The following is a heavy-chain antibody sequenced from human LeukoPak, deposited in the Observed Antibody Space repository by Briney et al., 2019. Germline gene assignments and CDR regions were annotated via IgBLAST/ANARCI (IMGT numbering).Heavy chain of an antibody. J-gene: IGHJ4*02. CDR3: ARDLRYCSSTSCYDPNFGY. CDR1: GFTFSNYW. D-gene: IGHD2-2*01. Sequence: PGGSLRLSCAASGFTFSNYWMHWVRQAPGKGLVWVSRINTDGSSTSYADSVKGRFTISRDNAKNTLYLQMNSLRAEDTAVYYCARDLRYCSSTSCYDPNFGYWGQGTLVTVSS. V-gene: IGHV3-74*01. CDR2: INTDGSST.